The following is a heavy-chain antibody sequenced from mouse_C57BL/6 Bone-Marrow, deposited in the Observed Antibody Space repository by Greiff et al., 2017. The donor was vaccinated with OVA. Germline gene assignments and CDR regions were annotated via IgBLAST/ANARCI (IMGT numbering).Heavy chain of an antibody. Sequence: QVQLKQPGAELVKPGASVKVSCKASGYTFTSYWMHWVKQRPGQGLEWIGRIHPSDSDTNYNQKFKGKATLTVDKSSSTAYMQLSSLTSEDSAVYYCAIDYGSSYEDFDVWGTGTTVTVSS. CDR1: GYTFTSYW. CDR3: AIDYGSSYEDFDV. D-gene: IGHD1-1*01. CDR2: IHPSDSDT. V-gene: IGHV1-74*01. J-gene: IGHJ1*03.